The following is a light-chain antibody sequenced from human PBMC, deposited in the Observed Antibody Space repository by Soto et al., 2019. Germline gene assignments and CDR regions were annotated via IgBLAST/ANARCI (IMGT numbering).Light chain of an antibody. V-gene: IGKV2-24*01. J-gene: IGKJ2*01. CDR1: QSLVYSNGNTY. Sequence: DIVMTQTPLSSPVTLGQPASISCRSSQSLVYSNGNTYLSWLQKRPGQPPRLLIYQISKRFSGVPDGFSGSGEGTDFKMKIRRVEGEGVGIYYCLQFSHPPYTFGQGDQLEIK. CDR2: QIS. CDR3: LQFSHPPYT.